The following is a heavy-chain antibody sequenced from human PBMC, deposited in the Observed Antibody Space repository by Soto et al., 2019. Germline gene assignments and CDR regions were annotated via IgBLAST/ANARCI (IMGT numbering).Heavy chain of an antibody. Sequence: GGSLRLSCAASGFSFSSYWMHWVRQAPEKGLVWVSRINRDGSEANYADSVKGRFTISRDNAKDMLYLQLNSLRAEDTAVYYCAKDLHIAATDYWGQGTLVTVYS. CDR1: GFSFSSYW. V-gene: IGHV3-74*01. D-gene: IGHD6-13*01. J-gene: IGHJ4*02. CDR2: INRDGSEA. CDR3: AKDLHIAATDY.